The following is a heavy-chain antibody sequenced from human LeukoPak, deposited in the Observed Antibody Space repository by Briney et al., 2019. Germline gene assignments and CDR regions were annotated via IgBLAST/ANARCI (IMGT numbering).Heavy chain of an antibody. CDR1: GFTFSSYG. Sequence: PGRSLRLSCAASGFTFSSYGMHWVRQAPGKGLDWVATISFDGSNKYHADSVKGRFTISRDNSKNTLYLQMNSLRAEDTALYYCAKEGEQQLGSIDYWGQGTLVTVSS. CDR3: AKEGEQQLGSIDY. J-gene: IGHJ4*02. CDR2: ISFDGSNK. D-gene: IGHD6-13*01. V-gene: IGHV3-30*18.